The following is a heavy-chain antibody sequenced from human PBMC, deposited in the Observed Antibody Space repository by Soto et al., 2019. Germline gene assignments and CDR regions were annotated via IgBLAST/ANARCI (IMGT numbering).Heavy chain of an antibody. CDR3: AKGNTRGWYYFDF. Sequence: PGRCLRRSCAAAGCTFDSCAMSWVRQTPGKGLEWILGSIGSGGSTYYADSVKGRCTSSRDHSKNTGYLQRNSLRADDTAVDYFAKGNTRGWYYFDFWGQGTLVTVSS. J-gene: IGHJ4*02. CDR1: GCTFDSCA. V-gene: IGHV3-23*01. CDR2: SIGSGGST. D-gene: IGHD6-19*01.